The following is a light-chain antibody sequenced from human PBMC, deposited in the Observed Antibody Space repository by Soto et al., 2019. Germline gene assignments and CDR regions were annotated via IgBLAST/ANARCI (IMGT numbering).Light chain of an antibody. V-gene: IGKV1-27*01. Sequence: PPPSSFHSTTRDSVTITCPASQGISNYLAWYQQKPAEVPNLLIYAASTLQSGVPSRFGGSGSGTDFTLTISSLQPEDVAIYFCQKYDSAPPWTFGQGTKVDIK. CDR2: AAS. CDR3: QKYDSAPPWT. CDR1: QGISNY. J-gene: IGKJ1*01.